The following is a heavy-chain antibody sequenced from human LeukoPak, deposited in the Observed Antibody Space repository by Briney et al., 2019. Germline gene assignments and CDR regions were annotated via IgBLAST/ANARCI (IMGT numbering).Heavy chain of an antibody. CDR3: ARDGDGYNFDY. Sequence: PGGSLRLSCAASGFTFSGYWMHWVRQAPGKGLVWVACVTRDGSGTNYADSVKGRFTISRDNGKNTLYLQMNSLRAEDTAVYYCARDGDGYNFDYWGQGTLVSVSS. CDR1: GFTFSGYW. D-gene: IGHD5-24*01. CDR2: VTRDGSGT. J-gene: IGHJ4*02. V-gene: IGHV3-74*01.